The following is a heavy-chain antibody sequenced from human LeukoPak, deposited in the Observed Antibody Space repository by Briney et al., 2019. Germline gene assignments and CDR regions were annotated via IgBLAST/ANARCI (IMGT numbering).Heavy chain of an antibody. CDR3: ARESNWGSWSVEAFDI. V-gene: IGHV1-69*06. Sequence: GASVKVSCKASGGTFSSYAISWVRQAPGQGLEWMGGIIPIFGTANYAQKFQGRVTITADKSTSTAYMELSSLRSEDTAVYYCARESNWGSWSVEAFDIWGQGTMVTVSS. CDR2: IIPIFGTA. D-gene: IGHD7-27*01. J-gene: IGHJ3*02. CDR1: GGTFSSYA.